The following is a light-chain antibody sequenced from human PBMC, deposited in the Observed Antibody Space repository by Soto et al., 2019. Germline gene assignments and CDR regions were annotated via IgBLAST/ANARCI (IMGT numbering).Light chain of an antibody. CDR3: QHYHSFSFT. CDR2: DVF. CDR1: QSITYW. J-gene: IGKJ2*01. V-gene: IGKV1-5*01. Sequence: DIQMTQSPSSLSASVGDRVTITCRASQSITYWLDWYQQKPGRAPKLLIYDVFNLQSWVPSRFSGSGSGTEFSLNISSLQPDDSANYYCQHYHSFSFTFGQGTKLEIK.